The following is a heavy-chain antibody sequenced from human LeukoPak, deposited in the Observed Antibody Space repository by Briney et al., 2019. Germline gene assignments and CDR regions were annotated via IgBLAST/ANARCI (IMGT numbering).Heavy chain of an antibody. CDR1: GFTFSSYS. D-gene: IGHD3-22*01. V-gene: IGHV3-21*01. Sequence: PGGSLRLSCTASGFTFSSYSMNWVRQAPGKGLEWVSSISSSSSYIYYADSVKGRFTILRDNAKNSPYLQMNSLRAEDTAVYYCASPYCYDSSGYSPFDYWGQGTLVTVSS. CDR3: ASPYCYDSSGYSPFDY. J-gene: IGHJ4*02. CDR2: ISSSSSYI.